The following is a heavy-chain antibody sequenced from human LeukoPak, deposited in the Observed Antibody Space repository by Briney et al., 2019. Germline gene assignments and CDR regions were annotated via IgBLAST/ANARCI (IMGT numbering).Heavy chain of an antibody. D-gene: IGHD2-8*02. Sequence: GGSLRLSCAVSGFTFSDYYMSWIRQAPGKGLEWVSYISSGGSTISHADSVKGRFTISRDNAENSLYLQMNSLRVEDTAVYYCASYLYWWSDLGYWGQGTLVTVSS. J-gene: IGHJ4*02. CDR1: GFTFSDYY. V-gene: IGHV3-11*04. CDR2: ISSGGSTI. CDR3: ASYLYWWSDLGY.